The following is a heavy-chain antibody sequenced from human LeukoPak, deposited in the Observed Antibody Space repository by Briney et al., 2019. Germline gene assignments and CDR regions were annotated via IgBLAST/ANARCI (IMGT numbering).Heavy chain of an antibody. J-gene: IGHJ4*02. CDR2: ISSSSSYI. CDR3: ASDRQWLVRGENY. D-gene: IGHD6-19*01. V-gene: IGHV3-21*01. CDR1: GFTFSSYS. Sequence: GGSLRLSCAAFGFTFSSYSMNWVRQAPGKGLEWVSSISSSSSYIYYADSVKGRFTISRDNAKNSLYLQMISLRAEDTAVYYCASDRQWLVRGENYWGQGTLVTVSS.